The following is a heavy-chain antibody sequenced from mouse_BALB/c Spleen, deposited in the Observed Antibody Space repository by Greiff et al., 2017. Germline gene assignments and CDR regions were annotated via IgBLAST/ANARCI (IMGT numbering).Heavy chain of an antibody. CDR1: GFTFSSYG. V-gene: IGHV5-6*01. Sequence: EVQVVESGGDLVKPGGSLKLSCAASGFTFSSYGMSWVRQTPDKRLEWVATISSGGSYTYYPDSVKGRFTISRDNAKNTLYLQMSSLKSEDTAMYYCARPRDYDGYYFDYWGQGTTLTVSS. D-gene: IGHD2-4*01. J-gene: IGHJ2*01. CDR2: ISSGGSYT. CDR3: ARPRDYDGYYFDY.